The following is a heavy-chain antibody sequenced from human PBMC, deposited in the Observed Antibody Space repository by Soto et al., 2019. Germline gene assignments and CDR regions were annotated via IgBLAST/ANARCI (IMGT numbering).Heavy chain of an antibody. V-gene: IGHV1-24*01. CDR3: AADALSSLDY. CDR1: GYTLTELS. CDR2: IVLGSGNT. Sequence: GASVKVSCKVSGYTLTELSMQWVRQAPGKRLEWIGGIVLGSGNTNYAQKFQGRVTMTKDTSTSTAYMELSSLRSEDTAVYYCAADALSSLDYWVQGTLVTVS. D-gene: IGHD6-13*01. J-gene: IGHJ4*02.